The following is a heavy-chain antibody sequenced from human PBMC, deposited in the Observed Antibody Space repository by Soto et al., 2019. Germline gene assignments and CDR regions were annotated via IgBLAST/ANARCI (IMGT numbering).Heavy chain of an antibody. CDR2: INPGVSES. D-gene: IGHD4-4*01. J-gene: IGHJ4*02. CDR3: ARPSNNYVAH. V-gene: IGHV5-51*01. Sequence: GESLKISCKASGYSFSNYWIGWVRQMPGKGLEWMAIINPGVSESRYSPSFQGQVTISADKSISTAYLQWNSLKASDTAMYYCARPSNNYVAHWGQGTLVTVS. CDR1: GYSFSNYW.